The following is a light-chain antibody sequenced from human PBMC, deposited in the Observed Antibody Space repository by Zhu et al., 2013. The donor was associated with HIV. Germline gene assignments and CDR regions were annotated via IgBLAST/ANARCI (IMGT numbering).Light chain of an antibody. CDR1: QSISIY. V-gene: IGKV3-11*01. J-gene: IGKJ1*01. CDR3: QQSGT. Sequence: EIVLTQFPATLSLSPGERATLSCRASQSISIYLAWYQQKPGQPPRLLIYDASNRATGIPARFSGSGSGTDFTLTISSLEPEDFAVYYCQQSGTFGQGTKVEIK. CDR2: DAS.